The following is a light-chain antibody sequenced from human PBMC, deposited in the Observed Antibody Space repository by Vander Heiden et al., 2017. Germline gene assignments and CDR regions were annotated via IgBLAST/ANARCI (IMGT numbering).Light chain of an antibody. CDR2: KDS. V-gene: IGLV3-25*03. Sequence: SYELTHPPSVSVSPGQTARITCSGDALPKQYAYWYQQKPGQAPVLVIYKDSERPSGIPERFPGSSSGTTVTLTISGVQAEDEADYYCQSADSSGTYVVFGGGTKLTVL. J-gene: IGLJ2*01. CDR1: ALPKQY. CDR3: QSADSSGTYVV.